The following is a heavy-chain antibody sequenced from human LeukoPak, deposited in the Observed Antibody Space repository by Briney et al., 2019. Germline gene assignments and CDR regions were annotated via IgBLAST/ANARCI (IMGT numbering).Heavy chain of an antibody. CDR2: IYYSGST. V-gene: IGHV4-39*07. CDR3: ARTVAGHRKFDY. J-gene: IGHJ4*02. CDR1: GGSISSSSYY. D-gene: IGHD6-19*01. Sequence: SETLSLTCTVSGGSISSSSYYWGWIRQPPGKGLEWIGSIYYSGSTYYNPSLKSRVTISVDTSKNQFSLKLSSVTAADTAVYYCARTVAGHRKFDYWGQGTLVTVSS.